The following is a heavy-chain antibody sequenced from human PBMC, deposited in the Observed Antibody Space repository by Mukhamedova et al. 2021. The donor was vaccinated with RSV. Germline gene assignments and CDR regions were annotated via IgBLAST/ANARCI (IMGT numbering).Heavy chain of an antibody. D-gene: IGHD5-18*01. Sequence: YMGWIRQPPGKGLEWIGEINHSGSTNYNPSLKSRVTISVDTSKNQFSLKLSSVTAADTAVYYCARELGGYSRGNFDYWGQGNLVTVS. J-gene: IGHJ4*02. CDR1: Y. CDR3: ARELGGYSRGNFDY. V-gene: IGHV4-34*01. CDR2: INHSGST.